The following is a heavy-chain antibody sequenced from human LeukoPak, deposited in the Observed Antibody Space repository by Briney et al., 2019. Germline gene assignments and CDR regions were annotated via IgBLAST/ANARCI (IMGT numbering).Heavy chain of an antibody. CDR2: IYYSVSN. D-gene: IGHD3-10*01. V-gene: IGHV4-59*01. J-gene: IGHJ4*02. Sequence: SETLSLTCTVSGGSLTIYYWSWIWQPPREGLEWSGYIYYSVSNNYNHSLTSRVTISVDTSKNQFSLKLSSVTAADTAVYYCARASGSGNIWFGVDRGKRYYFDYWGQGTLVTVSS. CDR3: ARASGSGNIWFGVDRGKRYYFDY. CDR1: GGSLTIYY.